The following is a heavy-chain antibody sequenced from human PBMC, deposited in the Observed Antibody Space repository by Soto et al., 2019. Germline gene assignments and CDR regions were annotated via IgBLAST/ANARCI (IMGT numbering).Heavy chain of an antibody. Sequence: QVQLQESGPGLVKPSQTLSLTCTVSGGSISSVDYYWSWIIQHPGKGLECIGYIYYSGSTFYNPSLKSLVTISVDPSKNQFSLKLRSVTDADTAVYYCARWWSGSRQGFDPWGQGNLVTVSS. CDR1: GGSISSVDYY. D-gene: IGHD3-3*01. CDR2: IYYSGST. V-gene: IGHV4-31*01. CDR3: ARWWSGSRQGFDP. J-gene: IGHJ5*02.